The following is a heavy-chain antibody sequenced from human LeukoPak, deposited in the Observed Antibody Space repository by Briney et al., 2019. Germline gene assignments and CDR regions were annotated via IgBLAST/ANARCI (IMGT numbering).Heavy chain of an antibody. CDR1: GYIFTSYD. V-gene: IGHV1-18*01. D-gene: IGHD6-13*01. CDR3: ARLPLVPNWFDP. Sequence: ASVKVSCKASGYIFTSYDISWVRQAPGQGLEWMGWIRSNDGHTKYAQKLQGRVTMTIDTSTTTVYMELRSLTSDDTAMYYCARLPLVPNWFDPCGQGTLVTVSS. J-gene: IGHJ5*02. CDR2: IRSNDGHT.